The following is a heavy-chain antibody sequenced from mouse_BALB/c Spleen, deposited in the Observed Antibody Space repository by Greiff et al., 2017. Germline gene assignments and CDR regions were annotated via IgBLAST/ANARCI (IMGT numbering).Heavy chain of an antibody. D-gene: IGHD2-14*01. Sequence: VKLQESGAELVRPGVSVKISCKGSGYTFTDYAMHWVKQSHAKSLEWIGVISTYYGDASYNQKFKGKATMTVDKSSSTAYMELARLTSEDSAIYYCARDRYDWYFDVWGAGTTVTVSS. J-gene: IGHJ1*01. CDR3: ARDRYDWYFDV. V-gene: IGHV1S137*01. CDR2: ISTYYGDA. CDR1: GYTFTDYA.